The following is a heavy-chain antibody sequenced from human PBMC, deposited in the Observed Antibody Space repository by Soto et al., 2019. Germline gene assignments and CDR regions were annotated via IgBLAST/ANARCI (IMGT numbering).Heavy chain of an antibody. V-gene: IGHV6-1*01. Sequence: SQTLSLACAISGDGVASNSAAWNWIRPSPSRGLAWLGRTYYRSKWYTDYAESVKSRIAINPDTSKNQGSLQLKSVTPEDTAVYYCTTGATIGRYVNHYYGIDVWGQGTTVTVS. CDR3: TTGATIGRYVNHYYGIDV. J-gene: IGHJ6*02. CDR2: TYYRSKWYT. D-gene: IGHD3-3*01. CDR1: GDGVASNSAA.